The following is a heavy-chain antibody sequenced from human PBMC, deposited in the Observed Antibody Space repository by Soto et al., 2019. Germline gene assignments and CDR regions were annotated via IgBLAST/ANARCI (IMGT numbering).Heavy chain of an antibody. D-gene: IGHD4-17*01. J-gene: IGHJ4*02. Sequence: SETLSLTCTVSGGSISSYYWSWIRQPPGKGLEWIGHIYNGETTKYNPSLKSRVTISVDTSKNQFSLKLSSVTAADTALYYCARSSYGDFDYWGQGTLVTVSS. CDR3: ARSSYGDFDY. V-gene: IGHV4-4*09. CDR1: GGSISSYY. CDR2: IYNGETT.